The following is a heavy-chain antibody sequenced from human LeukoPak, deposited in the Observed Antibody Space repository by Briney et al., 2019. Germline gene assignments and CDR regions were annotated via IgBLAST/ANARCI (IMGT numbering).Heavy chain of an antibody. CDR2: INPNSGGT. Sequence: ASVKVSCKASGYTFTGYYMHWVRQAPGQGLEWMGWINPNSGGTNYAQKFQGRVTMTRDTSISTAYMELSRLRSDDTAVYYCARTSGYEAQKIYYYYYMDVWGKGITVTVSS. J-gene: IGHJ6*03. V-gene: IGHV1-2*02. D-gene: IGHD3-22*01. CDR1: GYTFTGYY. CDR3: ARTSGYEAQKIYYYYYMDV.